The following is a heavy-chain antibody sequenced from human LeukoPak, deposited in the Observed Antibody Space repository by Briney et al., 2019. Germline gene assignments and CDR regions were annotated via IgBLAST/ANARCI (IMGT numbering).Heavy chain of an antibody. CDR1: GFXFSNYD. CDR2: IDTDGDT. CDR3: VRESSHRDGYNHLDY. V-gene: IGHV3-13*04. D-gene: IGHD5-24*01. J-gene: IGHJ4*02. Sequence: GGSLRLSCAASGFXFSNYDIHWVRQATGKGLEWVSAIDTDGDTYYPGSVKGRFSISRENAKNSLYLQMNSLRAGDTAVYYCVRESSHRDGYNHLDYWGQGTLVTVSS.